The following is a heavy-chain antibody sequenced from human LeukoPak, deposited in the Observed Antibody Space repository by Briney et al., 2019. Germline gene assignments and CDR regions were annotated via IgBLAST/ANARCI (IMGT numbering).Heavy chain of an antibody. D-gene: IGHD2-2*01. J-gene: IGHJ4*02. V-gene: IGHV3-23*01. CDR3: AKRSKLSCSSTSCPLDY. Sequence: GGSLRLSCAASGFTFNNYPMTWVRQPPGKGLEWVSGISDSGDVTYYIDSVKGRFAVPRDNSKNTLYLQMSSLRAEDTAVYYCAKRSKLSCSSTSCPLDYWGQGTLVTVSS. CDR2: ISDSGDVT. CDR1: GFTFNNYP.